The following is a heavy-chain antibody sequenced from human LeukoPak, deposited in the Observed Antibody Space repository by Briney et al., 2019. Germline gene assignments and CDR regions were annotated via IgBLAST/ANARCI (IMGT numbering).Heavy chain of an antibody. D-gene: IGHD1-26*01. J-gene: IGHJ3*02. Sequence: PGGSLRLSCEASGFNFSTNGMHWVRQAPGKGLEWVSLIWFNGSKKLYADSVKGRFTVSRDNSKNTMYLQMNSLRAEDTARYYCARDSGSYAFDIWGQGTMVTVSS. V-gene: IGHV3-33*01. CDR3: ARDSGSYAFDI. CDR1: GFNFSTNG. CDR2: IWFNGSKK.